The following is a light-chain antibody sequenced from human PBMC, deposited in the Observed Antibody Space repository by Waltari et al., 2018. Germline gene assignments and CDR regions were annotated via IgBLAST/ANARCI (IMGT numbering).Light chain of an antibody. CDR3: SSYGGNNNIL. CDR2: EVT. Sequence: QSALTQPPSASGSPGQSVTISCTGTSSDVGGFNYVAWYQQHPGKAPKLIIFEVTKRPSGGPDRFSGSKSGNTAALTVSGLQSEDEADYYCSSYGGNNNILFGGGTKLSVL. V-gene: IGLV2-8*01. CDR1: SSDVGGFNY. J-gene: IGLJ2*01.